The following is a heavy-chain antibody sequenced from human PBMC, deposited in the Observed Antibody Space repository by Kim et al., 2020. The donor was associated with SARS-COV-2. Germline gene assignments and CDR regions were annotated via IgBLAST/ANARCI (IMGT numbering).Heavy chain of an antibody. CDR1: GFTFDDYT. D-gene: IGHD5-18*01. CDR3: AKSDGYSYGLFDY. J-gene: IGHJ4*02. Sequence: GGSLRLSCAASGFTFDDYTMHWVRQAPGKGLEWVSLISWDGGSTYYADSVKGRFIISRDNSKNSLYLQMNSLRTEDTALYYCAKSDGYSYGLFDYWGQGTLVTVSS. V-gene: IGHV3-43*01. CDR2: ISWDGGST.